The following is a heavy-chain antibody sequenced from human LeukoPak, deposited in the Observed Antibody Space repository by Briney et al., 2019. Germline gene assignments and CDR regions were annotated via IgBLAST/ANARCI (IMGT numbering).Heavy chain of an antibody. CDR2: IKHSGST. CDR1: GGSFSGYY. D-gene: IGHD3-22*01. J-gene: IGHJ4*02. CDR3: ARGSNYYDSSGYSDLFDH. Sequence: PSETLSLTCAVYGGSFSGYYWSWIRQPPGKGLEWIGEIKHSGSTNYNPSLKSRVTISVDTSKNQFSLKLSSVTAADTAVYYCARGSNYYDSSGYSDLFDHWGQGTLVTVSS. V-gene: IGHV4-34*01.